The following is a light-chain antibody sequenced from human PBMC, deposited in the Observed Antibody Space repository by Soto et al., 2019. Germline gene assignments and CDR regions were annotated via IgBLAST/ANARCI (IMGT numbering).Light chain of an antibody. CDR2: AAS. Sequence: DFRMTQSPSSLSASVGDTVTLTCRASQGFTNYLAWYQQKPGKAPKLLIYAASTLQSGVPPRFSGSGSGTHFTLTISSLQPEDAATYYCQKYNTAPYTFGQGTRREIK. CDR1: QGFTNY. V-gene: IGKV1-27*01. J-gene: IGKJ5*01. CDR3: QKYNTAPYT.